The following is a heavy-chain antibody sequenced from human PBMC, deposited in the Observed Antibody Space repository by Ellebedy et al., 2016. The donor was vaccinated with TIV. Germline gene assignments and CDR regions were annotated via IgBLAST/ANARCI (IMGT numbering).Heavy chain of an antibody. D-gene: IGHD5-12*01. Sequence: ASVKVSCKASGYSFNTYSISWVRQAPGQGLEWVGWISPYTGDTNYARKVQGRVSMTTDTSTTTVYMELRSLRSDDTAVYYCTRDMVQGMVAKYLWFDYWGQGTLITVSS. V-gene: IGHV1-18*01. CDR3: TRDMVQGMVAKYLWFDY. CDR1: GYSFNTYS. CDR2: ISPYTGDT. J-gene: IGHJ4*02.